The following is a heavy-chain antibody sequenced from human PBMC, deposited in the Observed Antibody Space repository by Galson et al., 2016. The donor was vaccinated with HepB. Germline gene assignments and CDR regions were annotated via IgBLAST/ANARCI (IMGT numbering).Heavy chain of an antibody. D-gene: IGHD1-26*01. J-gene: IGHJ3*01. V-gene: IGHV3-7*01. CDR3: ARDVSPGYSGTHYDAFDV. CDR2: IRRDESAR. CDR1: GFTFSDYW. Sequence: SLRLSCAASGFTFSDYWMTWVRQAPGKGLEWVANIRRDESARYYVDSVKGRFTISRDNAKNSLYLQMDSLRAEDTAVYYCARDVSPGYSGTHYDAFDVWGQGTMVTVSS.